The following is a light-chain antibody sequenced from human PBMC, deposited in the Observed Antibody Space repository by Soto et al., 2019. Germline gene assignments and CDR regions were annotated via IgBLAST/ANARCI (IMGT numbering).Light chain of an antibody. J-gene: IGKJ5*01. CDR3: MQSTQLPPT. Sequence: VMTQTPLSLSVAPGQPSSISCKASQILLHISGETFLFWYRQKPCQSPQLLIYEVSTRVSGVPDRFSGSGSGTDFTLEISRVETDDVGIYYCMQSTQLPPTFGQGTRLEI. V-gene: IGKV2D-29*02. CDR2: EVS. CDR1: QILLHISGETF.